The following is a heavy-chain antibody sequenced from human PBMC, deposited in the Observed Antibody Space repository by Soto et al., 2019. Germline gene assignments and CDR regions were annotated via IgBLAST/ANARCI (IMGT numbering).Heavy chain of an antibody. D-gene: IGHD5-12*01. Sequence: EVQLVESGGDLVRPGGSLRLSCAASGFDLNYYSMNWVRQAPAKGLEWVSSISPRSDDIYYADSVKGRFTISRDNAKNSVYLQMNSLRDEDTAVYYCARPRGPRGYDLLDYWVQGTLVIVSS. CDR3: ARPRGPRGYDLLDY. CDR1: GFDLNYYS. CDR2: ISPRSDDI. V-gene: IGHV3-21*01. J-gene: IGHJ4*02.